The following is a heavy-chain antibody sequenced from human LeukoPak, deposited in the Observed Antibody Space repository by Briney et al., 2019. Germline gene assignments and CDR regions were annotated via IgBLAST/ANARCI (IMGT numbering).Heavy chain of an antibody. J-gene: IGHJ3*02. CDR3: ARPGVVITTFGAFDI. CDR2: IYYSGST. D-gene: IGHD3-22*01. CDR1: GGSISSSSYY. Sequence: SETLSLTCTVSGGSISSSSYYWGWIRQPPGKGLEWIGSIYYSGSTYYNPSLKSRVTISVDTFKNQFSLKLSSVTAADTAVYYCARPGVVITTFGAFDIWGQGTMVTVSS. V-gene: IGHV4-39*07.